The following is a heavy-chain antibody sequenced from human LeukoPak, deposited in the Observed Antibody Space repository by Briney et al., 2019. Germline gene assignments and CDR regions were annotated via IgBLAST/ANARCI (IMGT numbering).Heavy chain of an antibody. CDR3: AREKWLPYYHYYHGMDV. J-gene: IGHJ6*04. CDR2: INAGNGNT. CDR1: GYTFTSYA. V-gene: IGHV1-3*01. D-gene: IGHD5-12*01. Sequence: GASVKVSCKASGYTFTSYAMHWVRQAPGQRLEWMGWINAGNGNTKYSQKFQGRVTITRDTSASTAYMELSSLRSEDTAVYYCAREKWLPYYHYYHGMDVWGKGTTVTVSS.